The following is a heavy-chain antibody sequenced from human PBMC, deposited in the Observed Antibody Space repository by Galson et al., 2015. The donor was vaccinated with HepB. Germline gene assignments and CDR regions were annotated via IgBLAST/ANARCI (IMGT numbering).Heavy chain of an antibody. D-gene: IGHD2/OR15-2a*01. V-gene: IGHV3-48*01. CDR1: GFTFSSYS. CDR2: ISSSSSTI. CDR3: ARSLSPGLYNWFDP. J-gene: IGHJ5*02. Sequence: SLRLSCAASGFTFSSYSMNWVRQAPGKGLEWVSYISSSSSTIYYADSVKGRFTISRDNAKNSLYLQMNSLRAEDTAVYYCARSLSPGLYNWFDPWGQGTLVTVSS.